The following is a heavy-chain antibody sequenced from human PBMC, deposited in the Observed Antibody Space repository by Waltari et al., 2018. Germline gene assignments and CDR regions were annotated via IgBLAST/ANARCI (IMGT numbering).Heavy chain of an antibody. CDR3: ARGGGIAAAGPTYYFDY. D-gene: IGHD6-13*01. Sequence: QVQLQQWGAGLLKPSETLSLTCAVYGGSFSGYYWSWIRQPPGKGLGWIGEINHTESTNYTPALKSRVTIAVDTSKNQFSLKLSSGTAADTAVYYCARGGGIAAAGPTYYFDYWGQGTLVTVSS. CDR2: INHTEST. V-gene: IGHV4-34*01. J-gene: IGHJ4*02. CDR1: GGSFSGYY.